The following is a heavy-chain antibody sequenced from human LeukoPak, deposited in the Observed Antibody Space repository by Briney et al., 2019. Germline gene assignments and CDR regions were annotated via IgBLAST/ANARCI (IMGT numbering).Heavy chain of an antibody. CDR2: IYDSGST. J-gene: IGHJ4*02. CDR3: ARGRAIIRYGSGSYYLFDY. Sequence: SETLSLTCTVSGGSIRSSYYYWGWIRQPPGKGLEWIGSIYDSGSTYYNPSLKSRVTISVDTSKNQFSLKLSSVTAADTAVYYCARGRAIIRYGSGSYYLFDYWGQGTLVTVSS. D-gene: IGHD3-10*01. V-gene: IGHV4-39*01. CDR1: GGSIRSSYYY.